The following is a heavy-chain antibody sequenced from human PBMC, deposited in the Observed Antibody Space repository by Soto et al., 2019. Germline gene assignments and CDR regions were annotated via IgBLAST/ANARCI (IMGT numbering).Heavy chain of an antibody. CDR2: IYWDDDK. CDR1: GFSLTTSGVG. Sequence: SGPTLVNPTQTLTLTCTFSGFSLTTSGVGVGWIRQPPGKALEWLALIYWDDDKRYCPSLRSRLTITKDTSRNQVVLTITNIEPVDTATYFFAHRLTLNTDWNYGRFDYWGQGALVTVSS. CDR3: AHRLTLNTDWNYGRFDY. J-gene: IGHJ4*02. D-gene: IGHD1-7*01. V-gene: IGHV2-5*02.